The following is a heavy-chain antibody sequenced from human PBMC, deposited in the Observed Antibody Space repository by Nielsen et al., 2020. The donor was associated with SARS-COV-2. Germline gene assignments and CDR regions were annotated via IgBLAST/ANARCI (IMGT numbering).Heavy chain of an antibody. D-gene: IGHD5-12*01. CDR3: AREYSGYDVVDY. J-gene: IGHJ4*02. Sequence: ASEKVSCKASGYTFLSYGFSWVRQAPGQGLEWMGWISSYTGDTNYAQKLQGRVTMTTDTSTSTAYMELRSLRSDDTAVYYCAREYSGYDVVDYWGQGTLVTVSS. CDR2: ISSYTGDT. CDR1: GYTFLSYG. V-gene: IGHV1-18*01.